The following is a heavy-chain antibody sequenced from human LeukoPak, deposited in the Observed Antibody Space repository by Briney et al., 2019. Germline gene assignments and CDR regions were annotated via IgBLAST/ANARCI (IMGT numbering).Heavy chain of an antibody. J-gene: IGHJ4*02. D-gene: IGHD1-7*01. CDR2: INPNNGDT. CDR3: SSSYGTVWRFDY. V-gene: IGHV1-2*06. Sequence: GASVKVSCKASGYTFTDYYIHWVRQVPGQGLEWMGRINPNNGDTNYEQKFQGRVTMTRDTSISTAYMELSRLQSDDTAVYYCSSSYGTVWRFDYWGQGTLVTVSS. CDR1: GYTFTDYY.